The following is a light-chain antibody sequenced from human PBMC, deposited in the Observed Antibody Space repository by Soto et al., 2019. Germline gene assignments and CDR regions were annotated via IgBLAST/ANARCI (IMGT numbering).Light chain of an antibody. CDR2: AAS. Sequence: DIQMTQSPSSLSASVGDRVTITCRASQSISTYLNWYQQRPGKAPKLLIYAASNLQSGVPSGFSGGGSGTDFALTISGLQPEDSATYYCQQSYSIPYTFGQGTKLEIK. V-gene: IGKV1-39*01. CDR3: QQSYSIPYT. J-gene: IGKJ2*01. CDR1: QSISTY.